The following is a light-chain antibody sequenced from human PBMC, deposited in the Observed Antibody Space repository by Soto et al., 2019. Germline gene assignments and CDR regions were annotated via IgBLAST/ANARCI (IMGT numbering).Light chain of an antibody. CDR3: QQYGSTPRT. J-gene: IGKJ1*01. CDR1: QSVSSSY. CDR2: DAS. V-gene: IGKV3-20*01. Sequence: LSQSPGTLSLSPGDRATLSCRASQSVSSSYLAWYQQKPGQAPRLLIYDASRRATGIPDRFSGSGSGTDFTLTISRLEPEDFAVYYCQQYGSTPRTFGQGTKVDIK.